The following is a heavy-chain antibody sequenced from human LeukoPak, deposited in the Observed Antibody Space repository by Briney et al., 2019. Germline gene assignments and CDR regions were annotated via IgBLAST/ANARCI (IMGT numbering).Heavy chain of an antibody. J-gene: IGHJ3*02. V-gene: IGHV4-39*01. CDR3: ASQGRSGYFTSSPYAFDI. Sequence: PSETLSLTCTVSGGSISSSSYYWGWIRQPPGKGLEWIGSVSYSGSTSYNPSLKSRVIISVDMSKNQFSLKLSSVTAADTAVYYCASQGRSGYFTSSPYAFDIWGQGTMVTVSS. D-gene: IGHD3-22*01. CDR2: VSYSGST. CDR1: GGSISSSSYY.